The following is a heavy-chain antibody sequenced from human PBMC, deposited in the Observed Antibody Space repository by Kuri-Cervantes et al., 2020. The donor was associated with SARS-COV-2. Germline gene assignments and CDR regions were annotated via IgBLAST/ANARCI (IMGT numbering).Heavy chain of an antibody. J-gene: IGHJ4*02. V-gene: IGHV1-24*01. CDR1: GYTFTSYA. Sequence: ASVKVSCKASGYTFTSYAMHWVRQAPGKGLEWMGGFDPEDGETIYAQKFQGRVTMTEDTSTDTAYMELRSLRSDDTAVYYCARDGGYSYGYDKLRYYFDYWGRGTLVTVSS. CDR3: ARDGGYSYGYDKLRYYFDY. CDR2: FDPEDGET. D-gene: IGHD5-18*01.